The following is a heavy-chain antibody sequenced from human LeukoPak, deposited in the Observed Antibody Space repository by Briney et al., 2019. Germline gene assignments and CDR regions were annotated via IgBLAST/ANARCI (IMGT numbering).Heavy chain of an antibody. V-gene: IGHV1-69*05. CDR1: GGTFSSYA. J-gene: IGHJ4*02. CDR2: IIPIFGTV. D-gene: IGHD5-24*01. CDR3: ARTGSGENRDGYYFDY. Sequence: GASVKVSCKASGGTFSSYAISWVRQAPGQGLEWMGGIIPIFGTVNYAQKFQGRVTITTDESTSTAYMELSSLRSEDTAVYYCARTGSGENRDGYYFDYWGQGTLVTVSS.